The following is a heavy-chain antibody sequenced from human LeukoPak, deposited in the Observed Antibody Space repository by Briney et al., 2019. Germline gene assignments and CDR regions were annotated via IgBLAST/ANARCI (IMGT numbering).Heavy chain of an antibody. D-gene: IGHD2-2*01. Sequence: GGSLRLSCAASGFTFSSYAMRWVRQAPGKGLEWVSAISGSGGSTYYADSVKGRFTISRDNSKNTLYLQMNSLRAEDTAVYYCAKENAVVQAAPPPFDYWGQEPLATVSS. V-gene: IGHV3-23*01. J-gene: IGHJ4*02. CDR2: ISGSGGST. CDR1: GFTFSSYA. CDR3: AKENAVVQAAPPPFDY.